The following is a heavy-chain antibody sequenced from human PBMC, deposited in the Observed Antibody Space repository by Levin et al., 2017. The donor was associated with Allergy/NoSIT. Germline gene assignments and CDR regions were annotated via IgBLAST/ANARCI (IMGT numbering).Heavy chain of an antibody. V-gene: IGHV1-3*01. D-gene: IGHD2-8*01. Sequence: GESLKISCKASGYIFSKSAIHWVRQAPGQRLEWMGWINGGNGDTKSSQKFQDRVTITRDTSASAVYMELSSLRSEDTAVYYCARRADGFCTHNRCPTPFDYWRQGTLVTVSS. CDR3: ARRADGFCTHNRCPTPFDY. CDR1: GYIFSKSA. J-gene: IGHJ4*02. CDR2: INGGNGDT.